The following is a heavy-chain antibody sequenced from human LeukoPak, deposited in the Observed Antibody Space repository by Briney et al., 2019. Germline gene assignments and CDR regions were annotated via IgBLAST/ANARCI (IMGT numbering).Heavy chain of an antibody. CDR3: ARHYDSTAVAPQMDV. CDR1: GGTFSSYP. D-gene: IGHD3-16*01. V-gene: IGHV1-18*01. CDR2: ISVYNGNT. Sequence: ASVKVSCKVSGGTFSSYPISWVRQAPGQGLKWMAWISVYNGNTNYAQKFQGRVTMTTDTSTNTASMELKSLRSDDTAVYYCARHYDSTAVAPQMDVWGQGTTVTVSS. J-gene: IGHJ6*02.